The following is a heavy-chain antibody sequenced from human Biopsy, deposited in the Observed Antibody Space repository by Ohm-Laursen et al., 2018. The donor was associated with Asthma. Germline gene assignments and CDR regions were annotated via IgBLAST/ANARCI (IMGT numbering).Heavy chain of an antibody. V-gene: IGHV1-69*13. CDR3: AKARCYYYYCDMEV. Sequence: SVKVSCKASGGTFSNYPFTWVRQAPGQGLEWMGGIIPIFDTPNSAQKFQGRVTITADVFTSTVYMELSGLRSEDTAVLYCAKARCYYYYCDMEVWGPGTAITVSS. CDR1: GGTFSNYP. CDR2: IIPIFDTP. J-gene: IGHJ6*02.